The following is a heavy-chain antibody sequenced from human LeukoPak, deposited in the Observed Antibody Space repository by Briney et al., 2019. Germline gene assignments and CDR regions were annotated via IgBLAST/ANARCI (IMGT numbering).Heavy chain of an antibody. Sequence: TSETLSLTCTVSGASISSRSFYWGWIRQPPGKGLEYIGSIDPSGNTYYNPSLKSRVTISEDTSKNQISLKLISVTAADTAVYYCARGRCSRTSCDEFDFWGQGTLVAVSS. CDR2: IDPSGNT. CDR3: ARGRCSRTSCDEFDF. D-gene: IGHD2-2*01. CDR1: GASISSRSFY. V-gene: IGHV4-39*07. J-gene: IGHJ4*02.